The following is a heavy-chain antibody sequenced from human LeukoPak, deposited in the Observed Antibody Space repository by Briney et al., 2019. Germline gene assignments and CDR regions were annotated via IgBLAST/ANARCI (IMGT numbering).Heavy chain of an antibody. V-gene: IGHV4-38-2*01. D-gene: IGHD3-16*02. CDR1: GYSISSGYY. CDR2: IYHSGST. Sequence: SETLSLTCAVSGYSISSGYYWGWIRQPPGKGLEWIGSIYHSGSTYYNPSLKSRVTISVDTSKNQFSLKLSSVTAADTAVYYCARAYMITFGGVIVHPFDYWGQGTLVTVSS. CDR3: ARAYMITFGGVIVHPFDY. J-gene: IGHJ4*02.